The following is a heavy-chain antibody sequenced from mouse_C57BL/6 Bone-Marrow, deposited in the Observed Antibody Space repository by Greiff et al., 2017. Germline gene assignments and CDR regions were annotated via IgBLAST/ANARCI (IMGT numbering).Heavy chain of an antibody. CDR1: GFNIKNTY. D-gene: IGHD1-1*01. V-gene: IGHV14-3*01. CDR2: IDPANGNT. Sequence: VQLKESVAELVRPGASVKLSCTASGFNIKNTYMHWVKQRPEQGLEWIGRIDPANGNTKYAPKFPGKATITADTSSNTAYLQLSSLTSEDTAIYYCARGFYSYVSSFDYWGQGTTLTVSS. J-gene: IGHJ2*01. CDR3: ARGFYSYVSSFDY.